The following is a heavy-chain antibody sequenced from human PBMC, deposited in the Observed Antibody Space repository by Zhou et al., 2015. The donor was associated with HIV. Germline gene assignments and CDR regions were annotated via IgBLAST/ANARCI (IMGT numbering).Heavy chain of an antibody. CDR3: ARSLDYYDSSGSLGYYGMDV. Sequence: QVQLVQSGAEVKKPGSSVKVSCKASGGTFSSYAISWVRQAPGQGLEWMGGIIPIFGTANYAQKFQGRVTITADESTSTAYMELSSLRSEDTAVYYCARSLDYYDSSGSLGYYGMDVWGQGTTVTVSS. CDR1: GGTFSSYA. D-gene: IGHD3-22*01. V-gene: IGHV1-69*01. J-gene: IGHJ6*02. CDR2: IIPIFGTA.